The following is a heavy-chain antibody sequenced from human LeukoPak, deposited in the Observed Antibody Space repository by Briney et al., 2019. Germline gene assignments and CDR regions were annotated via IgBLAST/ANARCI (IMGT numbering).Heavy chain of an antibody. CDR3: ARLVTGTTVINSGWFDP. D-gene: IGHD4-23*01. Sequence: GGSLRLSCAASGFTVSSNYMTWVRQAPGKGLEWASVIYSGGNTYYADSVKGRFSISRDNSKNTVYLQMNSLRAEDTAGYYCARLVTGTTVINSGWFDPWGQGTLVTVSS. V-gene: IGHV3-66*04. J-gene: IGHJ5*02. CDR2: IYSGGNT. CDR1: GFTVSSNY.